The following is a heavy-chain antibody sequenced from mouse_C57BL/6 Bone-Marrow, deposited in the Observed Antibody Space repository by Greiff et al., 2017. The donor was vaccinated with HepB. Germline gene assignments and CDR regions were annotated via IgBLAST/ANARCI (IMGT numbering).Heavy chain of an antibody. CDR3: ARLRYYGSSYGFDY. V-gene: IGHV5-17*01. Sequence: EVKRREAGVGLVKPGVSLKLSCAASGFTFSDYGMHWVRQAPEKGLEWVAYISSGSSTIYYADTVKGRFTISRDNAKNTLFLQMTSLRSEDTAMYYCARLRYYGSSYGFDYWGQGTTLTVSS. CDR2: ISSGSSTI. J-gene: IGHJ2*01. D-gene: IGHD1-1*01. CDR1: GFTFSDYG.